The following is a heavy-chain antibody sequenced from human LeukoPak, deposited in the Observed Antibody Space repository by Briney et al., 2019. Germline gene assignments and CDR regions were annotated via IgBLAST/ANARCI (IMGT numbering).Heavy chain of an antibody. D-gene: IGHD2-2*01. J-gene: IGHJ6*03. CDR2: ISGSGGST. V-gene: IGHV3-23*01. CDR1: GFTFSSYG. CDR3: AKEGYCSSTSCYYYYYMDV. Sequence: RGSLRLSCAASGFTFSSYGMSWVRQAPGKGLEWVSAISGSGGSTYYADSVKGRFTISRDNSKNTLYLQMNSLRAENTAVYYCAKEGYCSSTSCYYYYYMDVWGKGTTVTISS.